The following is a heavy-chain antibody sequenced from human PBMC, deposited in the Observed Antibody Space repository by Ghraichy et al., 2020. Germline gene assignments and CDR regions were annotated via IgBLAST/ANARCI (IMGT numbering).Heavy chain of an antibody. CDR1: GFTFSSYT. D-gene: IGHD6-6*01. CDR3: ARDFRGYSTSSDYYEYSMDV. J-gene: IGHJ6*03. V-gene: IGHV3-21*01. Sequence: LSLTCAASGFTFSSYTMNWVRQAPGKGLEWVSSISSTITYINYADSVKGRFTISRDNAKNSLYLQMNSLSAEDTAVYYCARDFRGYSTSSDYYEYSMDVWGRGTTVTVSS. CDR2: ISSTITYI.